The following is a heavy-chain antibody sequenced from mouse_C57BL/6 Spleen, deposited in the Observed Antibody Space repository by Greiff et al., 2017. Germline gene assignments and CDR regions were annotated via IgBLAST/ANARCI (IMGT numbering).Heavy chain of an antibody. V-gene: IGHV1-50*01. CDR1: GYTFTSYW. CDR3: ARGGKTTVVATDFDY. Sequence: VKLQQPGAELVKPGASVKLSCKASGYTFTSYWMQWVKQRPGQGLEWIGEIDPSDSYTNYNQKIKGKATLTVDTSSSTAYMQLSSLTSEDSAVYYCARGGKTTVVATDFDYWGQGTTLTVSS. J-gene: IGHJ2*01. D-gene: IGHD1-1*01. CDR2: IDPSDSYT.